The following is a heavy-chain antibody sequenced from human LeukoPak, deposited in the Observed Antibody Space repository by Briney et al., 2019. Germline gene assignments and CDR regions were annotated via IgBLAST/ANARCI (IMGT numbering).Heavy chain of an antibody. J-gene: IGHJ4*02. Sequence: GGSLRLSCAASGFTFSSYGTTWVRQPPGKGLKWVSYISLGGGTTSYTDSVRGRFTVSRGNSRDILYLQMDSLRVEDTAVYYCAKVPKGPTTAAGFDSWGQGTLVTVSS. V-gene: IGHV3-23*01. CDR2: ISLGGGTT. CDR3: AKVPKGPTTAAGFDS. CDR1: GFTFSSYG. D-gene: IGHD6-13*01.